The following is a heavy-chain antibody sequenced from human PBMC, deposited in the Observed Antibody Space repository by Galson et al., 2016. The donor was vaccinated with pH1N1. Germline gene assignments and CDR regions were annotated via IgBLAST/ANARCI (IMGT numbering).Heavy chain of an antibody. Sequence: PALVKPTQTLTLTCTFSGFSLSTSGMCVSWIRQPPEKALEWLALIDWDDDKYYSTSLKTRLTISKDTSKNQVVLTMTNMDPVDTATYYCARIFYGDYTNYFDYWGQGTLVTVSS. CDR1: GFSLSTSGMC. D-gene: IGHD4-17*01. CDR3: ARIFYGDYTNYFDY. J-gene: IGHJ4*02. CDR2: IDWDDDK. V-gene: IGHV2-70*01.